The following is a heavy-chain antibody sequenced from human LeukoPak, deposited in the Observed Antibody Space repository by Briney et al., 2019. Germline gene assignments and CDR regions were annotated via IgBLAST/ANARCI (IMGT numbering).Heavy chain of an antibody. D-gene: IGHD6-19*01. CDR1: GFTFSSYA. J-gene: IGHJ4*02. CDR3: ARDRLVKHGWSESLSDVYYFDY. Sequence: PGGSLGLSCAASGFTFSSYAMTWVRQAPGRGLEWVSAVSGSGGSTYSADSVKGRFTISRDNSKNTLYLLMNSLRAEDTAVYYCARDRLVKHGWSESLSDVYYFDYWGQGILVSVSS. CDR2: VSGSGGST. V-gene: IGHV3-23*01.